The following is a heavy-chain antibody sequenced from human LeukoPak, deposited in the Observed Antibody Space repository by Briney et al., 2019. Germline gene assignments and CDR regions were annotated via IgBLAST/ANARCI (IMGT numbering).Heavy chain of an antibody. V-gene: IGHV3-49*04. CDR3: SRNGLVDFDY. CDR2: IRRRAYGGAA. J-gene: IGHJ4*02. Sequence: PGGSLRLSCTTSGFAFDDFATSWVRHTAGKGLEWVGFIRRRAYGGAAEYAASVKGRFIISRDDSKGIAYLQMNSLKTEDTAVYYCSRNGLVDFDYWGQGSRVIVSP. CDR1: GFAFDDFA.